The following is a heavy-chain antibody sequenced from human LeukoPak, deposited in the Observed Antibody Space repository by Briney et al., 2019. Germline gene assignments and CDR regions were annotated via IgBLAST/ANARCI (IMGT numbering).Heavy chain of an antibody. CDR3: AKWQYYVSGDDY. CDR1: EFTFSTYA. J-gene: IGHJ4*02. Sequence: GGSLRLSCAASEFTFSTYAMSWVRQAPGKGLEWVSAISGSGGSTYYADSVKGRFTISRDNSKNTLFLQMNSLRAEDTAIYYCAKWQYYVSGDDYWGQGILVTVSS. D-gene: IGHD3-10*01. CDR2: ISGSGGST. V-gene: IGHV3-23*01.